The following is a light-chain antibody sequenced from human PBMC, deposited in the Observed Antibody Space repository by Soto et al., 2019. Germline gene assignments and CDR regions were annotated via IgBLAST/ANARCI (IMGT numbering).Light chain of an antibody. J-gene: IGKJ3*01. V-gene: IGKV1-39*01. CDR2: AAS. Sequence: DLQMIQSPSSLSASVGDRVTITCRASQSITYYLNWYQQKAGKAPRLLIYAASNLQSGVPSRFSGSGYGTDFTLTISSLQPEDFATYYCQQTYTTPLIFGPGTKVDIK. CDR1: QSITYY. CDR3: QQTYTTPLI.